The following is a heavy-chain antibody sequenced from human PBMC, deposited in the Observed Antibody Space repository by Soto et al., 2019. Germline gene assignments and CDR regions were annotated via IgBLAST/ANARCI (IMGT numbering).Heavy chain of an antibody. V-gene: IGHV3-9*01. CDR3: AKDGGAVSPYYYSYGMDV. D-gene: IGHD3-16*01. CDR2: ISWNSGSI. CDR1: GFTFDDYA. J-gene: IGHJ6*02. Sequence: EVQLVESGGGLVQPGRSLRLSCAASGFTFDDYAMHWVRQAPGKGLEWVSGISWNSGSIGYADSVKGRFTISRDNAKNSLYLQMNSLRAEDTALYYCAKDGGAVSPYYYSYGMDVWGQGTTVTVSS.